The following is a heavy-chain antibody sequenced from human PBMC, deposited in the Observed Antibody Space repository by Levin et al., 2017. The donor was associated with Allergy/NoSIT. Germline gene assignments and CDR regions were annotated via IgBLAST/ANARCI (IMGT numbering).Heavy chain of an antibody. CDR3: AHSTGVYSSGWYYYFDY. V-gene: IGHV2-5*02. Sequence: SGPTLVKPTQTLTLTCTFSGFSLSTSGVGVGWIRPPPGKALEWLALIYWDDDKRYSPSLKSRLTITKDTSKNQVVLTMTNMDPVDTATYYCAHSTGVYSSGWYYYFDYWGQGTLVTVSS. CDR1: GFSLSTSGVG. J-gene: IGHJ4*02. CDR2: IYWDDDK. D-gene: IGHD6-19*01.